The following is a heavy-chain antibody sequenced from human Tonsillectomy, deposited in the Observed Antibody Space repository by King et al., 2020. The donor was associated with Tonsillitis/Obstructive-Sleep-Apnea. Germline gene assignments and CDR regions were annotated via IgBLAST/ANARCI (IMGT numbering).Heavy chain of an antibody. Sequence: ITLQESGPTLVKPTQNLTLTCTFSGFSLSTSGVGVGWIRQPPGKALEWLALIYWDDDKRYSPSLKSRLTITKDTSKNQVVLTMTNMDPVDTATSYCAHNRGQTTTGPFVYWGQGTLVTVSS. CDR2: IYWDDDK. CDR1: GFSLSTSGVG. J-gene: IGHJ4*02. V-gene: IGHV2-5*02. CDR3: AHNRGQTTTGPFVY. D-gene: IGHD4-17*01.